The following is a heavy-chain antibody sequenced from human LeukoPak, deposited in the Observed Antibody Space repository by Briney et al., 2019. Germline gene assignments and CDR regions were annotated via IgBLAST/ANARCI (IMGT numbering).Heavy chain of an antibody. CDR1: GFTFSDYD. Sequence: SGGSLRLSCAASGFTFSDYDMHWVRQATGKGLEWVSAIGTAGDTYYTGSVKGRFTIPRENAKNSLYLQMNSLRAGDTAVYYCARVAKERVGGVYYFDYWGRGTLVTVSS. J-gene: IGHJ4*02. V-gene: IGHV3-13*01. CDR2: IGTAGDT. D-gene: IGHD1-1*01. CDR3: ARVAKERVGGVYYFDY.